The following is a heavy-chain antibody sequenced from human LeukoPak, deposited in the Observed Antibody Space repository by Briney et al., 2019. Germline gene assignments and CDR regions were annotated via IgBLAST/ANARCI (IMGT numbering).Heavy chain of an antibody. CDR3: AREAFLHYYGSGSRDDAFDI. D-gene: IGHD3-10*01. CDR1: GFTFRTYW. Sequence: GGSLRLSCAASGFTFRTYWMSWVRQAPGKGPEWMAYIKQDGSEKYYVDSVKGRFTISRDNAKNSMYLQMNSLRAEDTAVYYCAREAFLHYYGSGSRDDAFDIWGQGTMVTVSS. CDR2: IKQDGSEK. V-gene: IGHV3-7*03. J-gene: IGHJ3*02.